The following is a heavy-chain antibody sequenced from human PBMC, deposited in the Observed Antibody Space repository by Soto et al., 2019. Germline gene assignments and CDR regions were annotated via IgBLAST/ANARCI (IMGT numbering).Heavy chain of an antibody. CDR2: INHSGST. CDR3: AKSRAPSIAARGFDP. V-gene: IGHV4-34*01. D-gene: IGHD6-6*01. J-gene: IGHJ5*02. CDR1: GGSFSGYY. Sequence: SETLSLTCAVYGGSFSGYYWSWIRQPPGKGLEWIGEINHSGSTNYNPSLKSRVTISVDTSKNQFSLKLSSVTAADTAVYYCAKSRAPSIAARGFDPWGQGTLVTVS.